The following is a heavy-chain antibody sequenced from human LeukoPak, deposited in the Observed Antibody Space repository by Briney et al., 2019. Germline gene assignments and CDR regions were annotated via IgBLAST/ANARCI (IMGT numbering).Heavy chain of an antibody. D-gene: IGHD2-15*01. CDR1: GGTFSSYA. CDR2: IIPIFGTA. Sequence: GASVKVSCKASGGTFSSYAISWVRQAPGQGLEWMGGIIPIFGTANYAQKFQGRVTITTDESTSTAYMELSSLRSEDTAVYYCARVLRDYCSGGSCYQLNYWGQGTLVTVSS. CDR3: ARVLRDYCSGGSCYQLNY. V-gene: IGHV1-69*05. J-gene: IGHJ4*02.